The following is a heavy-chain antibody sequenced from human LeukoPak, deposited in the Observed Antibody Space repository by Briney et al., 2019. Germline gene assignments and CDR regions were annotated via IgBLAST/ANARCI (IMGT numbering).Heavy chain of an antibody. J-gene: IGHJ6*04. CDR3: AKGRGPPPLGVAPARV. V-gene: IGHV3-21*01. Sequence: GGSLRLSCAAFGFTFNNYRMYWVRLPPRKGPEWVASVWIDNSYVYYADSVKGRFSISRNNAKNSLFLHMNSLTAEDTAVYYCAKGRGPPPLGVAPARVWGKRTAVTVSA. CDR2: VWIDNSYV. CDR1: GFTFNNYR. D-gene: IGHD3-10*01.